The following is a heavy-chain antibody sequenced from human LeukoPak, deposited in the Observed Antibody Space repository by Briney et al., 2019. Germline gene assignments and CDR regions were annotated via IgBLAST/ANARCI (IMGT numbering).Heavy chain of an antibody. CDR3: ARSELLWFGGVNSGFDY. V-gene: IGHV4-39*07. D-gene: IGHD3-10*01. CDR1: GGSISSGGYS. CDR2: IYYSGST. Sequence: SETLSLTCAVSGGSISSGGYSWGWIRQPPGEGLEWIGSIYYSGSTYYNPSLKSRVTISVDTSKNQFSLKLSSVTAADTAVYYCARSELLWFGGVNSGFDYWGQGTLVTVSS. J-gene: IGHJ4*02.